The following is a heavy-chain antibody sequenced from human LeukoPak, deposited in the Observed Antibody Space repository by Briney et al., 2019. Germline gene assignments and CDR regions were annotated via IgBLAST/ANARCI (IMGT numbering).Heavy chain of an antibody. J-gene: IGHJ5*02. Sequence: GGSLRLSCAASGFTFSSYAMSWVRQAPGKGLEWVGRIKSKTDGGTTDYAAPVKGRFTISRDDSKNTLYLQMNSLKTEDTAVYYCTTDRRYFDWLAWFDPWGQGTLVTVSS. CDR1: GFTFSSYA. V-gene: IGHV3-15*01. CDR3: TTDRRYFDWLAWFDP. CDR2: IKSKTDGGTT. D-gene: IGHD3-9*01.